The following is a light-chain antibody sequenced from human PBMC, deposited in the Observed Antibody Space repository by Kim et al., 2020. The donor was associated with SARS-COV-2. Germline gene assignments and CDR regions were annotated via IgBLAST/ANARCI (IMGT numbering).Light chain of an antibody. V-gene: IGLV2-14*03. CDR2: DVI. J-gene: IGLJ2*01. CDR3: TSYANNNTWV. CDR1: NRDIGTFDY. Sequence: QSALTQPASVSGSPGQSITISCTGTNRDIGTFDYVSWSQQLPGKAPKVLIYDVIKRPSGVSPRFSGSKSAYTASLSISGLQADDEADYYCTSYANNNTWVSGGGTKVTVL.